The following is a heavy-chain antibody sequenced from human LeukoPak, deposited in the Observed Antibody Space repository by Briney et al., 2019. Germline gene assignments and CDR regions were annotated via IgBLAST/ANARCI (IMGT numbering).Heavy chain of an antibody. D-gene: IGHD1-7*01. CDR3: AEDSSLAGTTAFDI. CDR2: ISWNSGSI. V-gene: IGHV3-9*03. CDR1: GFTFDDYA. Sequence: PGRSLRLSCAASGFTFDDYAMHWVRQAPGKGLEWVSGISWNSGSIGYADSVKGRFTISRDNAKNSLYLQMNSLRAEDMALYYCAEDSSLAGTTAFDIWGQGTMVTVSS. J-gene: IGHJ3*02.